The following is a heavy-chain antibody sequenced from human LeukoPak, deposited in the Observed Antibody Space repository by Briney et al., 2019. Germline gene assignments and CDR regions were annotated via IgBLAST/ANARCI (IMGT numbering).Heavy chain of an antibody. J-gene: IGHJ5*02. D-gene: IGHD2-15*01. CDR2: IYYSGST. V-gene: IGHV4-59*01. CDR1: GGSISSYY. Sequence: SETLSLTCTVSGGSISSYYWSLIRQPPGKGLEWIGYIYYSGSTNYNPPPTSGVTISVDTSTNQFSLKLSSVTAAYTAVYYCARDWSDCSGGSCYFNWFDPWGQGTLVTVSS. CDR3: ARDWSDCSGGSCYFNWFDP.